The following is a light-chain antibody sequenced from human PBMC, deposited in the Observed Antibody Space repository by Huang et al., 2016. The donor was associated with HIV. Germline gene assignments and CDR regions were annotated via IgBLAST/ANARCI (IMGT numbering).Light chain of an antibody. Sequence: EIVMTQSPVTLSVSPGERVTLSCRASQSLYSNLAWYQHKPGQAPRVLIHGASTRATGIPARFSGSGSGTEFSLTISSLEAEDFAGYYCQQYNDWPLTFGGGTTVDI. CDR3: QQYNDWPLT. CDR2: GAS. V-gene: IGKV3-15*01. CDR1: QSLYSN. J-gene: IGKJ4*01.